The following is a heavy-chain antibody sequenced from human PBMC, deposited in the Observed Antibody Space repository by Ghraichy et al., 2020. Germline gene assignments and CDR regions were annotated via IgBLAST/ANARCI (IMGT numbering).Heavy chain of an antibody. J-gene: IGHJ5*02. CDR3: ARLLTDYYDSSGYYPGENWFDP. V-gene: IGHV3-53*01. D-gene: IGHD3-22*01. Sequence: GGSLRLSCAASGFTVSSNYMSWVRQAPGKGLEWVSVIYSGGSTYYADSVKGRFTISRDNSKNTLYLQMNSLRAEDTAVYYCARLLTDYYDSSGYYPGENWFDPWGQGTLVTVSS. CDR2: IYSGGST. CDR1: GFTVSSNY.